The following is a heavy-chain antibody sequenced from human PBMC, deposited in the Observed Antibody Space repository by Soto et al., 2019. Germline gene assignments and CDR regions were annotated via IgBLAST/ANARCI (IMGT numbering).Heavy chain of an antibody. D-gene: IGHD2-21*02. CDR2: ISVSGDST. J-gene: IGHJ4*02. CDR1: GFTFSSYA. V-gene: IGHV3-23*01. Sequence: EVQLLESGGDLVQPGGSLRLSCAASGFTFSSYAMSWVRQAPGKGLEWVSGISVSGDSTYYAGSVKGRFTISRDNSKSTLYLQMNSLRAEDTAVYYCAKIFRYGDPEYWGQGALVTVSS. CDR3: AKIFRYGDPEY.